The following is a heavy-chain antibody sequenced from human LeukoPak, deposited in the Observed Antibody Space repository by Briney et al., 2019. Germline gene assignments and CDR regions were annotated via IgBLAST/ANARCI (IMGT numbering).Heavy chain of an antibody. D-gene: IGHD3-10*01. J-gene: IGHJ4*02. CDR3: ARDPYYYGPREYYFDY. Sequence: SETLSLTCTVSGGSISNYYWSWIRQPPGKGLEWIGYIYYSGSTNYNPSLKSRVTISVDTSKNQFSLKLSSVTAADTAVYYCARDPYYYGPREYYFDYWGQGTLVTVSS. V-gene: IGHV4-4*08. CDR2: IYYSGST. CDR1: GGSISNYY.